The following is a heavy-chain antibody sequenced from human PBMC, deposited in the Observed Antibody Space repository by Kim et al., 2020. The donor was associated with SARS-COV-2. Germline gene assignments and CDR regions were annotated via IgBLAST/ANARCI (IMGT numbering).Heavy chain of an antibody. Sequence: ASVKVSCKASGYTFTGYYMHWVRQAPGQGLEWMGRINPNSGGTNYAQKFQGRVTMTRDTSISTAYMELSRLRSDDTAVYYCARVNYDSSGSCDYWGQGTLVTVSS. J-gene: IGHJ4*02. V-gene: IGHV1-2*06. CDR1: GYTFTGYY. D-gene: IGHD3-22*01. CDR2: INPNSGGT. CDR3: ARVNYDSSGSCDY.